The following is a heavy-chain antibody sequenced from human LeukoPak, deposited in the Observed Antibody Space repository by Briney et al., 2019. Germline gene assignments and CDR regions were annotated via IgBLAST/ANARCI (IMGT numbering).Heavy chain of an antibody. J-gene: IGHJ6*03. CDR2: ISWDGGST. CDR3: AKSVAGGYYYYYMDV. D-gene: IGHD6-19*01. V-gene: IGHV3-43D*03. CDR1: GFTFDDYA. Sequence: PGGSLRLSCAASGFTFDDYAMHWVRQAPGKGLEWVSLISWDGGSTYYADSVKGRFTISRDNSKNSLYLQMNSLRAEDTALYYCAKSVAGGYYYYYMDVWGKGTTVTVSS.